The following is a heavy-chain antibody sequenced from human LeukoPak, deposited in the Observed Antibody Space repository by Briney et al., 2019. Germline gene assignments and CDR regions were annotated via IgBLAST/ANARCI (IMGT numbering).Heavy chain of an antibody. Sequence: SVKVSCKASGGTFSSYAISWVRRAPGQGLEWMGGIIPIFGTANYAQKFQGRVTITADESTSTAYMELSSLRSEDTALYYCARGVLTMVRGVIITPFDYWGQGTLVTVSS. CDR2: IIPIFGTA. D-gene: IGHD3-10*01. CDR3: ARGVLTMVRGVIITPFDY. J-gene: IGHJ4*02. CDR1: GGTFSSYA. V-gene: IGHV1-69*13.